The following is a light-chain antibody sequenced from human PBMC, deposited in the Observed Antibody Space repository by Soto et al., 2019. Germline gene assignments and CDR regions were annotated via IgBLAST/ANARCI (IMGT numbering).Light chain of an antibody. V-gene: IGLV2-8*01. CDR1: SNDVGGYNY. J-gene: IGLJ2*01. Sequence: QSVLTQPPSASGSPVQSVTISCTGTSNDVGGYNYVSWYQQHPGKAPKLIISEVNKRPSGVPDRFSGSKSGNTASLIVSGLQAEDEADYYCSSYAGSNNLVIFGGGTKLTVL. CDR3: SSYAGSNNLVI. CDR2: EVN.